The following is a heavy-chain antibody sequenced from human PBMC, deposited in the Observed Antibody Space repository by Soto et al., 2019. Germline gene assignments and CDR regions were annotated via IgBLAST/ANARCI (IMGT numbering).Heavy chain of an antibody. CDR3: ARENSVQAWLHHFDH. Sequence: GGSLRLSCASSGFPFSAFSMNWVRQAPGRGLEWVSYISDDGASIYYADSLKGRFTISRDNAKNSLSLQMNNLRAEDTAVYYCARENSVQAWLHHFDHWGLGTLVTVSS. D-gene: IGHD5-18*01. J-gene: IGHJ4*02. V-gene: IGHV3-48*04. CDR1: GFPFSAFS. CDR2: ISDDGASI.